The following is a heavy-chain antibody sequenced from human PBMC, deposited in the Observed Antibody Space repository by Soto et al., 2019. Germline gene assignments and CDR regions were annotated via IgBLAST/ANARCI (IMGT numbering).Heavy chain of an antibody. CDR3: ARQPYDSSGYYYGA. D-gene: IGHD3-22*01. CDR2: MCSCGNT. V-gene: IGHV4-39*01. J-gene: IGHJ5*02. CDR1: AGSISRSNYY. Sequence: QLQLQESGPGLVKPSATLSLTCTVSAGSISRSNYYWGWIRQPPGKGLEWIGSMCSCGNTYYNPYLKIRVTRSEDTYKIQFSLKLTSVTDADTAVYDCARQPYDSSGYYYGAWGQGTLVTVSS.